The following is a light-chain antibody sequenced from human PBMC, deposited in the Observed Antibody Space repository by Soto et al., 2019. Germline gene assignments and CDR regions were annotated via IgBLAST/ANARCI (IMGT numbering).Light chain of an antibody. V-gene: IGLV2-14*01. CDR2: DVS. CDR3: TSYGGRNTPYV. CDR1: SSDVGRYNY. J-gene: IGLJ1*01. Sequence: QSALTQPASVSGSPGQSITISCTGTSSDVGRYNYVSWFQQHPGKAPKLILYDVSNRPSGVSSRFSGSKSGNTASLTISGLQAEDEADYYCTSYGGRNTPYVFGTGTKDTV.